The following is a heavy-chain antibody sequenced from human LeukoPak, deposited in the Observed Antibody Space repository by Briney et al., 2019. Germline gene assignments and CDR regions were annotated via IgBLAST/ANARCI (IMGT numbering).Heavy chain of an antibody. Sequence: PSETLSLTCTVSGGSISSSSYYWGWIRQPPGKGLEWIGSIYYSGSTYYNPSLKSRVTISVDTSKNQFSLKLSSATAADTAVYYCASLAGEGGPYPALVDYWGQGTLVTVSS. CDR1: GGSISSSSYY. CDR3: ASLAGEGGPYPALVDY. CDR2: IYYSGST. D-gene: IGHD6-19*01. V-gene: IGHV4-39*01. J-gene: IGHJ4*02.